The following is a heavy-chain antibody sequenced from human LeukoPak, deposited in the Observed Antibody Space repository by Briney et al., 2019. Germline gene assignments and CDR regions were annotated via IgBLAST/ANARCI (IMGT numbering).Heavy chain of an antibody. CDR3: ARVFNSGTYFSADFDY. J-gene: IGHJ4*02. CDR1: GFTFRTYS. D-gene: IGHD1-26*01. Sequence: GGSLRLSCAASGFTFRTYSMNWLRQAPGKGLEWVSSLSSSSGDIFYADSVKGRFTISRDNATNSLYLQMNSLRAEDTSFYYCARVFNSGTYFSADFDYWGQGTLVTVSS. CDR2: LSSSSGDI. V-gene: IGHV3-21*01.